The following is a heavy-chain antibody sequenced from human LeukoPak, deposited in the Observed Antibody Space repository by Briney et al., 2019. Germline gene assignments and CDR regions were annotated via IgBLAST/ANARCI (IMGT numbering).Heavy chain of an antibody. CDR2: IGSDEDTI. V-gene: IGHV3-48*03. CDR1: GFTFRSYE. J-gene: IGHJ5*02. CDR3: AREPDSVTP. D-gene: IGHD5-18*01. Sequence: GGSLRLSCAASGFTFRSYEMNWVRQAPGKGLEWVSYIGSDEDTIYYAGSVKGRFTISRDNAKNSLYLQMNSLRAEDTAVYYCAREPDSVTPWGQGTLVTVSS.